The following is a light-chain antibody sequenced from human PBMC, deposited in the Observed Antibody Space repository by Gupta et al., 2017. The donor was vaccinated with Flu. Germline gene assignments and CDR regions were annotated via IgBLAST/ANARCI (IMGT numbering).Light chain of an antibody. Sequence: EVVLTQSPATLSLSPGDRATLSCRASQSVGRYVAWYQQKPGQAPGLLVFDAADRAEGGMARFSGSGVGADFNLTINIREPEDFELYYCQQRTNGHPFITFGRGTTVEIK. V-gene: IGKV3-11*01. CDR3: QQRTNGHPFIT. CDR1: QSVGRY. CDR2: DAA. J-gene: IGKJ4*01.